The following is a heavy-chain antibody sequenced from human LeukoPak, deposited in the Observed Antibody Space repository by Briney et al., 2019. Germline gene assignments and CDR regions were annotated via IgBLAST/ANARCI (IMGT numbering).Heavy chain of an antibody. CDR2: ISYDGSNK. D-gene: IGHD4-17*01. J-gene: IGHJ4*02. Sequence: GGSLRLSCAASGFTFSSYAIHWVRQAPGKGLEWVAVISYDGSNKYYADSVKGRFTISRDNSKNTLYLQMNSLRAEDTAIYYCAKHRENYGDSCLDDYWGQGTLVTVSS. CDR1: GFTFSSYA. V-gene: IGHV3-30-3*02. CDR3: AKHRENYGDSCLDDY.